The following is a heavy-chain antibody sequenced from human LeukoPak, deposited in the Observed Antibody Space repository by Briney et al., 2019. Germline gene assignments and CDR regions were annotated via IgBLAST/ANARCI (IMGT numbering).Heavy chain of an antibody. CDR2: IYSGGST. CDR3: ARDYYDSRTDIDNY. Sequence: PGGSLRLSCAASGFTVSGNYMSWVRQAPGKGLEWGSVIYSGGSTYYADSVKGRFTISRDNSKNTLYLQMNSLRAEDTAVYYCARDYYDSRTDIDNYWGQGTLVTVSS. D-gene: IGHD3-22*01. CDR1: GFTVSGNY. V-gene: IGHV3-53*01. J-gene: IGHJ4*02.